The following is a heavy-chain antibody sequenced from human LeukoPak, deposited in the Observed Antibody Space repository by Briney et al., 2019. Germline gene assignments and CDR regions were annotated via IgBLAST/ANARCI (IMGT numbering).Heavy chain of an antibody. J-gene: IGHJ4*02. Sequence: GGSLRLSCAASGFTFSSYAMSWVRQAPGKGLEWVSAISGSGGSTYYAAPVKGRFTISRDDSKNTLYLQMNSLRIEDTAMYYCTTDPPGDYWGQGNLVTVSS. CDR2: ISGSGGST. V-gene: IGHV3-23*01. CDR1: GFTFSSYA. CDR3: TTDPPGDY.